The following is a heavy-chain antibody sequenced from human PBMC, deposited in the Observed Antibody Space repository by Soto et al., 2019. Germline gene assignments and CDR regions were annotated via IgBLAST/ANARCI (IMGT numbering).Heavy chain of an antibody. D-gene: IGHD3-9*01. CDR1: GGTFSSYT. J-gene: IGHJ4*02. CDR3: STSPPVRDILTGYGPDF. V-gene: IGHV1-69*02. Sequence: QDQLVQSGAEVKKPGSSVKVSCKASGGTFSSYTIDWVRQAPGQGLEWMGRIIPILGIVNYAQRFQGRVTITADKPTGTAYMQLSSLTSEDTAVYYCSTSPPVRDILTGYGPDFWGLGTLITVSS. CDR2: IIPILGIV.